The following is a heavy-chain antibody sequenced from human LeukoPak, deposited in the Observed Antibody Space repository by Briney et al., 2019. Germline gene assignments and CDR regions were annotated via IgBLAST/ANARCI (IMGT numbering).Heavy chain of an antibody. CDR2: ISYDGSNK. D-gene: IGHD2-2*01. J-gene: IGHJ4*02. V-gene: IGHV3-30-3*01. Sequence: GGSLRLSCAASGFTFSSYAMHWVRQAPGKGLEWVAVISYDGSNKYYADSVKGRFTISRDNSKNTLYLQMNSLRAEDTAVYYCARDSVVVPAVLDYWGQGTLVTVSS. CDR1: GFTFSSYA. CDR3: ARDSVVVPAVLDY.